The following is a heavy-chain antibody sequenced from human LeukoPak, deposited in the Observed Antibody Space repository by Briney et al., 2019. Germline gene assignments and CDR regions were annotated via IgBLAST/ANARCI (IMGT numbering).Heavy chain of an antibody. D-gene: IGHD6-13*01. J-gene: IGHJ5*02. CDR1: GYTFTGYY. CDR2: INPNSGGT. V-gene: IGHV1-2*02. Sequence: GASVKVSCKASGYTFTGYYMHWVRQAPGQGLEWMGWINPNSGGTNYAQKFQGRVTMTRDTSISTAYMELSRLRSDDTPVYYCARGAWRSWTYSSSWYIGWFDPWGQGTLVTVSS. CDR3: ARGAWRSWTYSSSWYIGWFDP.